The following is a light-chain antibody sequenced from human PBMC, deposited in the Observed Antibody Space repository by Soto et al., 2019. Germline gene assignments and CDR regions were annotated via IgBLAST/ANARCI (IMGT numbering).Light chain of an antibody. CDR3: GAWDSGLSAWL. Sequence: QSVLTQPPTVSAAPGQKVTISCSGSSSNIGDNHVSWYQQFPGTAPKLLIYDNDNRPSGIPDRVSASKSGTSASLAITGLQPGDEADYYCGAWDSGLSAWLFGGGTKLTVL. CDR2: DND. CDR1: SSNIGDNH. J-gene: IGLJ3*02. V-gene: IGLV1-51*01.